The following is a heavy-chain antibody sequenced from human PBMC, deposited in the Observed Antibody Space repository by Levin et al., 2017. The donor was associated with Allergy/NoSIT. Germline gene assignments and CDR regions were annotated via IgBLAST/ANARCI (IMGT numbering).Heavy chain of an antibody. Sequence: KVSCQASGYSFTNYWIGWVRQMPGKGLEWMGIIYPDDSDTRYNPSFQGQVTMSADKSISTAFLQWSSLKASDTGMYYCARHQRDDSGRMFDPWGQGTLVTVSS. V-gene: IGHV5-51*01. CDR2: IYPDDSDT. CDR3: ARHQRDDSGRMFDP. CDR1: GYSFTNYW. J-gene: IGHJ5*02. D-gene: IGHD6-19*01.